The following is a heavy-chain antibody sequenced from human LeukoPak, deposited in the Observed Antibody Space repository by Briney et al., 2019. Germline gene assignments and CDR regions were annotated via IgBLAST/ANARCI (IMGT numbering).Heavy chain of an antibody. J-gene: IGHJ5*02. D-gene: IGHD2-15*01. Sequence: GGSLRLSCAASGFTFSSYSMNWLRQAPGKGLEWVSSISSDSVHILYADSLKGRFTISRDNAKNSLYLQMNSLRAEDTAVYYCAREGCSGGSCYHNWFDPWGQGTLVTVSS. V-gene: IGHV3-21*01. CDR1: GFTFSSYS. CDR3: AREGCSGGSCYHNWFDP. CDR2: ISSDSVHI.